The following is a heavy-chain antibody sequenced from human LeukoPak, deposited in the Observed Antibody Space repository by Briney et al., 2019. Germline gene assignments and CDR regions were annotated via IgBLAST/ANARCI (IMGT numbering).Heavy chain of an antibody. Sequence: GGSLRLSCAASGFTFKNHGMYRVRQPPGKGLEWVAVIWFDGSNKYYAEAVQGRFTISRDNSRNILSLQMDSVRVEDTAVYYCVRWGPGAAVDYWGQGTRVTVSS. V-gene: IGHV3-33*01. J-gene: IGHJ4*02. CDR2: IWFDGSNK. D-gene: IGHD6-13*01. CDR3: VRWGPGAAVDY. CDR1: GFTFKNHG.